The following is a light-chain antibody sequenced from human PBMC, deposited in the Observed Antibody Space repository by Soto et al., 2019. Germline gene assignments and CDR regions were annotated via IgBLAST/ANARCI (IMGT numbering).Light chain of an antibody. CDR1: QNVLSD. Sequence: EILLTQSPATLSVSPGETATLSCRASQNVLSDLAWYQQKPGQAPRLLVYGATTRATDAPAKFRGRGSGTEFSLTITRLEPADSAVYYCQQYGPSLGTFGQGTKLEIK. J-gene: IGKJ2*01. CDR2: GAT. CDR3: QQYGPSLGT. V-gene: IGKV3-15*01.